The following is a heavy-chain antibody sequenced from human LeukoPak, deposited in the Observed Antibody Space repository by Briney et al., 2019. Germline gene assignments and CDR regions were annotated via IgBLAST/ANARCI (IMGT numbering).Heavy chain of an antibody. V-gene: IGHV4-4*07. Sequence: SETLSLTCTVSGGSISNYYWSWIRQPAGKGLEWIGRIYTSGSTNYNPSLKSRVTMSVDTSKNQFSLKLSSVTAADTAVYYCARTAYYYDSSGYPDAFDIWGQGTMVTVSS. J-gene: IGHJ3*02. CDR3: ARTAYYYDSSGYPDAFDI. CDR1: GGSISNYY. D-gene: IGHD3-22*01. CDR2: IYTSGST.